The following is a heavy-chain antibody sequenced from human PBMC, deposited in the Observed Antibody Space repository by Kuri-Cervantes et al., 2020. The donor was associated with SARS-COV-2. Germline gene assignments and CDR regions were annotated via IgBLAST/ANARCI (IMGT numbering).Heavy chain of an antibody. J-gene: IGHJ3*02. Sequence: GESLKISCAASGFTFSSYEMHWVRQAPGKGLEWVSYISSSGSTIYYADSAKGRFTISRDNAKNSLYLQMNSLRAEDTAVYYCARDYGSSTSCDNDAFDIWGQGTMVTVSS. V-gene: IGHV3-48*03. CDR1: GFTFSSYE. CDR2: ISSSGSTI. D-gene: IGHD2-2*02. CDR3: ARDYGSSTSCDNDAFDI.